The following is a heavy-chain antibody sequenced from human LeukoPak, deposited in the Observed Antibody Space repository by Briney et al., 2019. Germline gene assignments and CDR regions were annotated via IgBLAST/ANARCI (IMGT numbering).Heavy chain of an antibody. J-gene: IGHJ4*02. Sequence: SVKVSCKASGGTFSSYAISWVRQAPGQGLEWMGGIIPIFGTANYAQKFQGRVTITRNTSISTAYMELSSLRSEDTAVYYCARGPMFQQWLVDYWGQGTLVTVSS. CDR1: GGTFSSYA. CDR2: IIPIFGTA. V-gene: IGHV1-69*05. D-gene: IGHD6-19*01. CDR3: ARGPMFQQWLVDY.